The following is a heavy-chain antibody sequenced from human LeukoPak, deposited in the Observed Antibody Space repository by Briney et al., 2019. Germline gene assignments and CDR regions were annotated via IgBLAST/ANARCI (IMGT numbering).Heavy chain of an antibody. V-gene: IGHV3-33*01. CDR1: GFTFSTYG. J-gene: IGHJ6*02. D-gene: IGHD2-2*01. CDR2: MWHDGSNE. CDR3: ARGSSSTLHMAPRGMDV. Sequence: GGSLRLSCAASGFTFSTYGMHWVRQAPGKGLEWVAVMWHDGSNEYYADSMKGRFTISRDNSKNTLYLQMNSLRAEDTAAYYCARGSSSTLHMAPRGMDVWGQGTTVTVS.